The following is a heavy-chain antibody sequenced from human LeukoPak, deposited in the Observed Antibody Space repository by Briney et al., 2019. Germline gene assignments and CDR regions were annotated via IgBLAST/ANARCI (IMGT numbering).Heavy chain of an antibody. D-gene: IGHD6-19*01. V-gene: IGHV3-23*01. CDR1: GFTFSSYG. CDR2: ISGSGGDT. CDR3: AKYSVTGSGRYMDV. Sequence: GGSLRLSCAASGFTFSSYGMSWVRQAPGKGLEWVSDISGSGGDTYYADSVKGRFTISRDNSKNTLYLQMNSLRAEDTAVYYCAKYSVTGSGRYMDVWGKGTTVTVSS. J-gene: IGHJ6*03.